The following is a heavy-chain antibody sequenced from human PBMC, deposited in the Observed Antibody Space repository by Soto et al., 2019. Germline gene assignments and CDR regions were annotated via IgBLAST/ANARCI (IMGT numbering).Heavy chain of an antibody. Sequence: GGSLRLSCAASGFTSSSYWMHWVRQAPGKGLVWVSRINSDGSSTSYADSVKGRFTISRDNAKNTLYLQMNSLRAEDTAVYYCARGGIVLVPAAMLYSSSPNLLDYWGQGTLVTVSS. J-gene: IGHJ4*02. V-gene: IGHV3-74*01. CDR1: GFTSSSYW. CDR2: INSDGSST. CDR3: ARGGIVLVPAAMLYSSSPNLLDY. D-gene: IGHD2-2*01.